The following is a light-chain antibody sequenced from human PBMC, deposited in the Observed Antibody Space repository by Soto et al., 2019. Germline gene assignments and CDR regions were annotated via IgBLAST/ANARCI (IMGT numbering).Light chain of an antibody. CDR2: STS. J-gene: IGLJ2*01. CDR1: TGAVTSGYY. CDR3: LLYYGGQLGV. Sequence: QTVVTQEPSLTVSPGGTVTLTCASSTGAVTSGYYPNWFQQKPGQAPRALIYSTSNKYSWTLARFSGSLLGGKAALTLSGVQPEDEAEYYCLLYYGGQLGVFGGGTKLTVL. V-gene: IGLV7-43*01.